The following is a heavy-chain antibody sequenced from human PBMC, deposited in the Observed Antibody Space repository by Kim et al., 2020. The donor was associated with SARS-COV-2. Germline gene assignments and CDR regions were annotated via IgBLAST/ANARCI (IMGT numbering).Heavy chain of an antibody. J-gene: IGHJ6*02. CDR1: GFTFDDYA. D-gene: IGHD6-6*01. CDR3: AKDIRAARSGYGSMDV. Sequence: GGSLRLSCAASGFTFDDYAMHWVRQAPGKGLEWVSLISGDGGSTYYADSVKGRFTISRDNSKNSLYLQMNSLRTEDTALYYCAKDIRAARSGYGSMDVWGQGTTVTVSS. CDR2: ISGDGGST. V-gene: IGHV3-43*02.